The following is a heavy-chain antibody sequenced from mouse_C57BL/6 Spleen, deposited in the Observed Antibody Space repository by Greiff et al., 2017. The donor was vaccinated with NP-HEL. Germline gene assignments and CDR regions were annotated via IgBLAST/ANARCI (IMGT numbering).Heavy chain of an antibody. J-gene: IGHJ2*01. D-gene: IGHD4-1*01. CDR2: INPNNGGT. Sequence: EVQLQQSGPELVKPGASVKISCKASGYTFTDYYMNWVKQSHGKSLEWIGDINPNNGGTSYNQKFKGKATLTVDKSSSTAYMELRSLTSEDSAVYYCARRVNWYYFDYWGQGTTLTVSS. V-gene: IGHV1-26*01. CDR1: GYTFTDYY. CDR3: ARRVNWYYFDY.